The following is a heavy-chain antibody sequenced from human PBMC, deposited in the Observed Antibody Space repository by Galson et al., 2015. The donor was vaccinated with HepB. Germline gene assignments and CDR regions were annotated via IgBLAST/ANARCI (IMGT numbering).Heavy chain of an antibody. D-gene: IGHD1-26*01. Sequence: PALVKPTQTLTLTCTFSGFSLSTSGMCVSWIRQPPGKALEWLARFDRDVGTFYSTSLKTRLTISKDTSKNQVVLTMTNMDPVDTATYYCARGWELLPFDYWGQGILVTVST. CDR1: GFSLSTSGMC. J-gene: IGHJ4*02. CDR2: FDRDVGT. CDR3: ARGWELLPFDY. V-gene: IGHV2-70*17.